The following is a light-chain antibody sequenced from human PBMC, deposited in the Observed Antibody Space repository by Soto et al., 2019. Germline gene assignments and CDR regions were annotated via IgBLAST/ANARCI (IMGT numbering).Light chain of an antibody. Sequence: QSALTQPASVSGSPGQSITISCTGTSSDIGGYNYVSWYQQHPGKVPKLIIFEVTTRPSGISDRFSGSKSGNTASLTISGLQADDEADYYCSSFTSGTTLYVLGTGTKLTVL. CDR3: SSFTSGTTLYV. J-gene: IGLJ1*01. CDR2: EVT. V-gene: IGLV2-14*01. CDR1: SSDIGGYNY.